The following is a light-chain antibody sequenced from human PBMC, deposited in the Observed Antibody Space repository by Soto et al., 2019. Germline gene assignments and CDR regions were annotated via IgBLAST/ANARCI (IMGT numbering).Light chain of an antibody. CDR1: SNYVGGYNL. Sequence: QSALAQPASVSGSPGKSITISCTGTSNYVGGYNLVSWFQQHPGKAPKLMISEVNKRPSGVSNRFSGSKSANPASLTIAGRQAEDEADYYSCSHLGCSSPQWVFGGGTKVTVL. CDR2: EVN. CDR3: CSHLGCSSPQWV. J-gene: IGLJ3*02. V-gene: IGLV2-23*02.